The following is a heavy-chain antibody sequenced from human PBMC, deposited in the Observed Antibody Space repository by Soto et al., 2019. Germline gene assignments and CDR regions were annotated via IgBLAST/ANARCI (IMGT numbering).Heavy chain of an antibody. CDR2: IYYSGST. CDR3: ARLPYGSGSTDAFDI. D-gene: IGHD3-10*01. Sequence: PSETLSLTCTVSGGSISSSSYYWGWIRQPPGKGLEWIGSIYYSGSTYYNPSLKSRVTISVDTSKNQFSLKLSSVTAADTAVYYCARLPYGSGSTDAFDIWGQGTMVTVSS. CDR1: GGSISSSSYY. V-gene: IGHV4-39*01. J-gene: IGHJ3*02.